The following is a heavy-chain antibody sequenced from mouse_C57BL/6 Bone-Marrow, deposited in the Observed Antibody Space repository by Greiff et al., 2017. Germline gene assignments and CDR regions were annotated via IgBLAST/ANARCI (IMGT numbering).Heavy chain of an antibody. D-gene: IGHD1-1*01. J-gene: IGHJ4*01. CDR1: GYTFTSYW. V-gene: IGHV1-55*01. CDR2: IYPGSGST. Sequence: QVQLKQPGAELVKPGASVKMSCKASGYTFTSYWITWVKQRPGQGLEWIGDIYPGSGSTNYNEKFKSKATLTVDTSSSTPYMQLSSLTSEDSAVYYCARRKTTGLRGMDYWGQGTSVTVSS. CDR3: ARRKTTGLRGMDY.